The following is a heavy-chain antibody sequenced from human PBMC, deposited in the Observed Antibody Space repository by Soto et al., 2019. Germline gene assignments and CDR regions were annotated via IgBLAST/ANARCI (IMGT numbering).Heavy chain of an antibody. D-gene: IGHD2-2*01. Sequence: DTLSLTCAVSGYSISSGYYWGWIRQPPGKGLEWIGSIYHSGSTYYNPSLKSRVTISVDTSKNQFSLKLSSVSAADTAVYYCAKDDEKYCSSTSCSSGDYYYYGMDVWGQGTTVTVSS. CDR2: IYHSGST. CDR1: GYSISSGYY. V-gene: IGHV4-38-2*02. CDR3: AKDDEKYCSSTSCSSGDYYYYGMDV. J-gene: IGHJ6*02.